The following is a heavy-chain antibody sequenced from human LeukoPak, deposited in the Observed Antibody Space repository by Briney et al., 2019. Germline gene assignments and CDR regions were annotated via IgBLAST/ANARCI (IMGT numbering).Heavy chain of an antibody. D-gene: IGHD2-2*01. Sequence: SETLSLTCTVSGGSIRSYYWNWIRQPPGKGLEWIGYMYNSGSTNYNPSLKSRVTISVDTSKNQFSLKLSSVTAADTAVYYCAREGTYCSSTSCLIGGWFDPWGQGTLITVSS. CDR3: AREGTYCSSTSCLIGGWFDP. CDR1: GGSIRSYY. CDR2: MYNSGST. V-gene: IGHV4-59*12. J-gene: IGHJ5*02.